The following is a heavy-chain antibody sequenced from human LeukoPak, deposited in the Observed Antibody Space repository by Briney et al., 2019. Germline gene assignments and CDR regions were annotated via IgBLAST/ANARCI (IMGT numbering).Heavy chain of an antibody. J-gene: IGHJ4*02. CDR2: INPNSGDT. D-gene: IGHD2-15*01. CDR3: ARTFVVYCSGGSCSSASHFDY. CDR1: GYTFTGYY. Sequence: ASVKVSCKASGYTFTGYYMHWVRQAPGQGLEWMIWINPNSGDTNYAQKFQGRVTMTRDTSISTAYMELSRLTSDDTAVYYCARTFVVYCSGGSCSSASHFDYWGQGTLVTVSS. V-gene: IGHV1-2*02.